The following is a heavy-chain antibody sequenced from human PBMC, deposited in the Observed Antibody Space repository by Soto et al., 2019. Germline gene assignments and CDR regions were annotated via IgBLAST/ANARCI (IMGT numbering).Heavy chain of an antibody. CDR3: ATTFT. V-gene: IGHV3-21*01. Sequence: PGGSLRLSCAASGFTFSTYNMNWVRQAPGKGLEWVSSIDSSSSYIFYADSVKGRFTISRDNAKNSLFLQMNSLRAEDTAVYYCATTFTWGQGTQVTVSS. CDR2: IDSSSSYI. J-gene: IGHJ4*02. D-gene: IGHD3-9*01. CDR1: GFTFSTYN.